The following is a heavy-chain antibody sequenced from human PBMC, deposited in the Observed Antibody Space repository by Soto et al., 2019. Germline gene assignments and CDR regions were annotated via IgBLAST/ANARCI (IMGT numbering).Heavy chain of an antibody. CDR3: ARTGYFVPFDY. CDR2: IYYSGNT. D-gene: IGHD3-22*01. CDR1: GGSISSGYYY. V-gene: IGHV4-30-4*01. J-gene: IGHJ4*02. Sequence: SETLSLTCSVSGGSISSGYYYWSWIRQPPGKGLEWIGNIYYSGNTYYNPSLKSRLIISVDTSKNQFSLKLSSVTAADTAVYYCARTGYFVPFDYWGQGTLVTVSS.